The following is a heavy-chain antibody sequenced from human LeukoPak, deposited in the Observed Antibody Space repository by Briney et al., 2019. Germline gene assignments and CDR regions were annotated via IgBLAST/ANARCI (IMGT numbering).Heavy chain of an antibody. CDR1: GYTFTSYA. V-gene: IGHV1-3*01. Sequence: ASVKVSCKASGYTFTSYAMHWVRQAPGQRLEWMGWINAGNGNTKYSQKFQGRVTITRDTSASTAYMELSSLISEDTAVYYRARSYTGGWRGDYWGQGTLVTVSS. D-gene: IGHD6-19*01. J-gene: IGHJ4*02. CDR2: INAGNGNT. CDR3: ARSYTGGWRGDY.